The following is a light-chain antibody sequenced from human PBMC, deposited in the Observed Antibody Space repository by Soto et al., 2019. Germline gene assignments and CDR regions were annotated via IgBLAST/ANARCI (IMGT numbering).Light chain of an antibody. Sequence: EIVLTQSPATLSLSPGERATLSCRASQTVSSYLAWYQQKPGQAPRLLVNDASDRATGIPARFSGSGSGTDFTLTISSLAPEDFAVYYCQQLRTFGQGTRLEIK. CDR3: QQLRT. V-gene: IGKV3-11*01. CDR1: QTVSSY. J-gene: IGKJ5*01. CDR2: DAS.